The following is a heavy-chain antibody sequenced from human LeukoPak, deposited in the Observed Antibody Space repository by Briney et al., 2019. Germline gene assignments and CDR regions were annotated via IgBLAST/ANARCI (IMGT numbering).Heavy chain of an antibody. J-gene: IGHJ5*02. Sequence: ASVKVSCKASGYTFTSYGISWVRQAPGQGLEWMGWISAYNGNTNYAQKLQGRVTMTTDTSTSTAYMELRSLRSDDTAVYYCARDWDQGIVATIEGNNWFDPWGQGTLVTVSS. V-gene: IGHV1-18*01. CDR3: ARDWDQGIVATIEGNNWFDP. D-gene: IGHD5-12*01. CDR2: ISAYNGNT. CDR1: GYTFTSYG.